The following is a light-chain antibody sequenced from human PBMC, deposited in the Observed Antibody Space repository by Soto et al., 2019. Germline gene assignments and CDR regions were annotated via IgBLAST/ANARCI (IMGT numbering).Light chain of an antibody. CDR1: QSISSSY. CDR2: AAS. Sequence: EIVLTQSPGTLSLSPGEGGTLSCRASQSISSSYLAWDQQKPGQSPRLLIYAASSRATGIPDRFSGSGSGTDFTLTISRLEPEDFAVYYCQLYGGSHMFSFGQGTKLEIK. J-gene: IGKJ2*01. V-gene: IGKV3-20*01. CDR3: QLYGGSHMFS.